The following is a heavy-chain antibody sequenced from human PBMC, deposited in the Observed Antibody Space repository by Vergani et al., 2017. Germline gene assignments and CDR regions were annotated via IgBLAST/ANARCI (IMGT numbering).Heavy chain of an antibody. CDR3: AKYSYYDSSGYYWESNAFDI. CDR2: ISWNSGST. D-gene: IGHD3-22*01. V-gene: IGHV3-9*01. Sequence: VQLVESGGGVVQPGRSLRLSCAASGFTFDDYDMHWVRQAPGKGLEWVSGISWNSGSTGYADSVKGRFTISRDNAKNSLYLQMNSLRAEDTALYYCAKYSYYDSSGYYWESNAFDIWGQGTMVTVSS. J-gene: IGHJ3*02. CDR1: GFTFDDYD.